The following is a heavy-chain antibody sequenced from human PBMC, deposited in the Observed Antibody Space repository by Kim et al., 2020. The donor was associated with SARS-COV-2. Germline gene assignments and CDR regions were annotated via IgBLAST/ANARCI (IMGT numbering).Heavy chain of an antibody. V-gene: IGHV3-48*04. CDR1: GFTFSSYS. CDR3: ARDGRHDSSGYYYGDY. Sequence: GGSLRLSCAASGFTFSSYSMNWVRQAPGKGLEWVSYISSSSSTIYYADSVKGRFTISRDNAKNSLYLQMNSLRAEDTAVYYCARDGRHDSSGYYYGDYWGQGTLVTVSS. J-gene: IGHJ4*02. CDR2: ISSSSSTI. D-gene: IGHD3-22*01.